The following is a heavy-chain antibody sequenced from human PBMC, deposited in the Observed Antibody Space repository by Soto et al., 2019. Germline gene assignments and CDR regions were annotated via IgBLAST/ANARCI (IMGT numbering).Heavy chain of an antibody. CDR1: GFTFSTYA. CDR3: AKERPTYTCFDY. V-gene: IGHV3-23*01. D-gene: IGHD2-2*02. J-gene: IGHJ4*02. Sequence: EVQLLESGGGLVQPGGSLRLSCVASGFTFSTYAMTWVRQAPGKGLEWVSAISGSGSGTNYADSVKGRFTVSRDNSKNILYLQMNSMRAEDTAVYYCAKERPTYTCFDYWGPGTLVTVSS. CDR2: ISGSGSGT.